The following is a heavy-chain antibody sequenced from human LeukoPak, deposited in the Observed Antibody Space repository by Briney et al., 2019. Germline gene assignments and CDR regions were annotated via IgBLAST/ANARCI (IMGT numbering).Heavy chain of an antibody. J-gene: IGHJ4*02. CDR2: IYTGGNT. D-gene: IGHD3-16*01. Sequence: SETLSLTCTVSGGSISDYYWSWIRQPAGKGLEWIGHIYTGGNTNYNPTLESRVTMSVDTSKNQFSLKLRSVTAADTAVYYCARANYVWGSYVYWGQGTLVTVSS. CDR3: ARANYVWGSYVY. CDR1: GGSISDYY. V-gene: IGHV4-4*07.